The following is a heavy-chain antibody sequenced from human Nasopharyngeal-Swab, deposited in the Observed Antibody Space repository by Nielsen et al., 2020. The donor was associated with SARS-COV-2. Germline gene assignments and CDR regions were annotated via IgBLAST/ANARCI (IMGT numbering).Heavy chain of an antibody. Sequence: GGALRLCCAASGFTFSSYGMHWVRQAPGKGLEWVAVISYDGSNKYYADSVKGRFTISRDNSKNTLYLQMNSLRAEDTAVYYCAKIGGDSTELRAFDIWGQGTMVTVSS. D-gene: IGHD3-16*01. CDR1: GFTFSSYG. CDR3: AKIGGDSTELRAFDI. J-gene: IGHJ3*02. V-gene: IGHV3-30*18. CDR2: ISYDGSNK.